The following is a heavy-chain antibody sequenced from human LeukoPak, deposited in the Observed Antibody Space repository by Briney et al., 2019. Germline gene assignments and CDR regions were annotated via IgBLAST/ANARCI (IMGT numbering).Heavy chain of an antibody. CDR2: ISYDGSNK. CDR1: GFTFGSYA. V-gene: IGHV3-30-3*01. J-gene: IGHJ1*01. Sequence: GGSLRLSCAASGFTFGSYAMHWVRQAPGKGLEWVAAISYDGSNKYYADSVKGRFTISRDNSKNTLYLQMNSLRAEDTAVYYCARTQYYYDSSGLQHWGQGTLVTVSS. D-gene: IGHD3-22*01. CDR3: ARTQYYYDSSGLQH.